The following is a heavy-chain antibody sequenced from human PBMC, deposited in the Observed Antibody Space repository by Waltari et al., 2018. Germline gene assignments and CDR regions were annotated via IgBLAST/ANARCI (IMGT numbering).Heavy chain of an antibody. D-gene: IGHD3-22*01. CDR2: IWYEGSKK. Sequence: QVQLVESGGGVVQPGRSLRLSCAASGFTFSSYGMHWVRQAPGKGLEWVAVIWYEGSKKYYADSVEGRFTISRDNSKNTLYLQRNSLRAEDTAVYYWARDPGGYYYDSSGYAGYFQHWGQGTLVTVSS. V-gene: IGHV3-33*01. CDR3: ARDPGGYYYDSSGYAGYFQH. CDR1: GFTFSSYG. J-gene: IGHJ1*01.